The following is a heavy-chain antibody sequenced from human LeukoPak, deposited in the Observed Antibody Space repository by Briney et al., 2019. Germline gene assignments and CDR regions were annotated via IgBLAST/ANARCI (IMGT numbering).Heavy chain of an antibody. V-gene: IGHV3-33*01. Sequence: GRSLRLSCTASGFTFSDYGMHWVRQAPGKGLGWVAIIWYDGYNKYYADSVRGRFTISRDNSKNTVYVQMNNLRAEDTAVYYCARDRDRAEFYFDYWGQGTLVTVSS. D-gene: IGHD1-14*01. J-gene: IGHJ4*02. CDR1: GFTFSDYG. CDR3: ARDRDRAEFYFDY. CDR2: IWYDGYNK.